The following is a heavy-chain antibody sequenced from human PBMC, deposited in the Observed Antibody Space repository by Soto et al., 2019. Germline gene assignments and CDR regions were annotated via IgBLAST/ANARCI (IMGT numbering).Heavy chain of an antibody. CDR1: GGTFISFT. V-gene: IGHV1-69*18. D-gene: IGHD2-15*01. Sequence: QVQLVQSGAEVKKPGSSVTVSCTASGGTFISFTIYWVRQAPGQGFEWMGSFIPRIDKINYAQKFQDRVTLTADESSNTAYMELSSLTSDDKAVYYCARGWVDEAFDIWGQGTLVTISS. J-gene: IGHJ3*02. CDR3: ARGWVDEAFDI. CDR2: FIPRIDKI.